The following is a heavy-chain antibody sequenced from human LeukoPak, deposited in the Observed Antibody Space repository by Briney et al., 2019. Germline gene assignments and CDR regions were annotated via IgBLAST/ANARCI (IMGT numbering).Heavy chain of an antibody. Sequence: EASVKVSCKASGYTFTGYYMHWVRQAPGQGLEWMGWINPNSGGTNYAQKFQGRVTMTRDTSISTAYMELSRLRSDDTAVYYCARSIVFAVWDFDYWGQGTLVTVSS. V-gene: IGHV1-2*02. CDR1: GYTFTGYY. CDR3: ARSIVFAVWDFDY. D-gene: IGHD1-26*01. J-gene: IGHJ4*02. CDR2: INPNSGGT.